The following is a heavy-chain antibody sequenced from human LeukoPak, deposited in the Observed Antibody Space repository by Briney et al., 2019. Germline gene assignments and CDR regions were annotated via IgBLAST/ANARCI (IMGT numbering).Heavy chain of an antibody. CDR2: ISWNSGSI. J-gene: IGHJ3*02. D-gene: IGHD2-15*01. CDR1: GFTFDDYA. V-gene: IGHV3-9*01. Sequence: PGRSLRLSCAASGFTFDDYAMPWVRQAPGKGLEWVSGISWNSGSIGYADSVKGRFTISRDNAKNTLYLQMNSLRAEDTALYYCATGSGHAFDIWGQGTMVTVSS. CDR3: ATGSGHAFDI.